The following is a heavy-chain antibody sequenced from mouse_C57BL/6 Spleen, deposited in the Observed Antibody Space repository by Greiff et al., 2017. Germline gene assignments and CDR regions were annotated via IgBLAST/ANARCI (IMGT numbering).Heavy chain of an antibody. D-gene: IGHD1-2*01. CDR3: APYGYALSDYAMDY. CDR2: IHPNSGSP. J-gene: IGHJ4*01. CDR1: GYTFTSYW. V-gene: IGHV1-64*01. Sequence: QVQLQQPGAELVKPGASVKLSCKASGYTFTSYWMHWVKQRPGQGLEWIGMIHPNSGSPNSNEKFKSKATLTVDKSSSTAYMQLSSLTTESRTVYYFAPYGYALSDYAMDYWGQGTSVTVSA.